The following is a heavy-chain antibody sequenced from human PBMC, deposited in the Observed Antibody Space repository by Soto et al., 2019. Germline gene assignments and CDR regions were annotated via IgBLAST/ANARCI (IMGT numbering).Heavy chain of an antibody. CDR2: IGRSNRPI. J-gene: IGHJ4*02. Sequence: EVQVVESGGDLVQPGGSLRLSCVASGFSFSSYTMNWVRQAPGKGLEWVSNIGRSNRPIYYADSVKGRFTISRDNAKNSVYLQMDSLRAEDTAVYYCARDREYCSGDNCYETGSDYWGQGTLVTVSS. D-gene: IGHD2-15*01. V-gene: IGHV3-48*01. CDR3: ARDREYCSGDNCYETGSDY. CDR1: GFSFSSYT.